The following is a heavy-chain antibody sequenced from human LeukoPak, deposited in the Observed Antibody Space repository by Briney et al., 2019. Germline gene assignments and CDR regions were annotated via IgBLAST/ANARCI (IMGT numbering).Heavy chain of an antibody. J-gene: IGHJ4*02. D-gene: IGHD3-22*01. CDR3: ATEWRAEYYYDSSFLGY. CDR2: INPNSGGT. Sequence: ASVKVSCKASGYTFTGYYMHWVRQAPGQGLEWMGWINPNSGGTNYAQKFQGRATMTRDTSISTAYMELSRLRSDDTAVYYCATEWRAEYYYDSSFLGYWGQGTLVTVSS. CDR1: GYTFTGYY. V-gene: IGHV1-2*02.